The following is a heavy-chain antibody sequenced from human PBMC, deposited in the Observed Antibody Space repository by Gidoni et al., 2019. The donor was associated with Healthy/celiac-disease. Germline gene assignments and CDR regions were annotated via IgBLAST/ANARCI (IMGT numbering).Heavy chain of an antibody. J-gene: IGHJ6*02. CDR1: GGTFSSYA. CDR2: IIPSIGTA. D-gene: IGHD2-21*01. CDR3: ARLDCGGDCYGYYYYGMDV. Sequence: QVQLVQSGAEVKQPGSSVKLSCKASGGTFSSYAIRWVRQAPGQGLEWMGGIIPSIGTANYAQKCKGRVTITADEATSTAYMELSSLRSEDTAVYYCARLDCGGDCYGYYYYGMDVWGQGTTVTVSS. V-gene: IGHV1-69*01.